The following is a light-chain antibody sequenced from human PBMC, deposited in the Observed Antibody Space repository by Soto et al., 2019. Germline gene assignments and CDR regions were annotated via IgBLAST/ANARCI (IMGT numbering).Light chain of an antibody. CDR1: QGIRND. J-gene: IGKJ1*01. V-gene: IGKV1-17*01. CDR3: LQHITYPPT. CDR2: AAS. Sequence: DIQMTQSPSSLSASIGDRVTITCRAIQGIRNDLGWDQQKPGKAPKLLIYAASRLPSGGPSRFSGSVSGTEFTLTISSLQPEDFATYYCLQHITYPPTFGQGTKVEIK.